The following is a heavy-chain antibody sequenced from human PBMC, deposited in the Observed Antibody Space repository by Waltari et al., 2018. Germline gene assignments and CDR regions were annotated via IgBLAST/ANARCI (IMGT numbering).Heavy chain of an antibody. J-gene: IGHJ4*02. CDR3: ARHSYYYGSGSDY. D-gene: IGHD3-10*01. V-gene: IGHV4-61*02. CDR1: GGSISTRSYY. CDR2: IYTSGST. Sequence: QVQLQESGPGLVKPSQTLSLPCTVSGGSISTRSYYWSCIRQPAVKGLEGIGRIYTSGSTNYNPSLKSRVTISVDTSKNQFSLKLSSVTAADTAVYYCARHSYYYGSGSDYWGQGTLVTVSS.